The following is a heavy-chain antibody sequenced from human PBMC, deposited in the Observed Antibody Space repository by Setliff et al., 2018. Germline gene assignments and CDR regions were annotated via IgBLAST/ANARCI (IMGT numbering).Heavy chain of an antibody. V-gene: IGHV1-3*01. CDR1: GYTFTVYT. D-gene: IGHD2-15*01. CDR2: ISPYNGNT. CDR3: ARGECNDNGCYRAPDY. Sequence: ASVKVSCKVSGYTFTVYTMNWVRQAPGQGLEWMGWISPYNGNTKYAHKFQHRVTLTTVTSATTAYLAVSGLTSEDTAVYYCARGECNDNGCYRAPDYWGQGTLVTVSS. J-gene: IGHJ4*02.